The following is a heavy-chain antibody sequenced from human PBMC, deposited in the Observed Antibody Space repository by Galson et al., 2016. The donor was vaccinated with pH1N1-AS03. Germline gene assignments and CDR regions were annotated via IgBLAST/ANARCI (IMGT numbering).Heavy chain of an antibody. CDR1: GDSVSRNIDA. Sequence: CAISGDSVSRNIDAWNWIRHSKSRGLAWLGRTYWRSRWYIDYALSLKSRITINPDTSKNQFSLQLTSVIPDDTAVYYCARGRYSGFDIWGQGAKVTVSS. D-gene: IGHD2-15*01. J-gene: IGHJ3*02. CDR2: TYWRSRWYI. CDR3: ARGRYSGFDI. V-gene: IGHV6-1*01.